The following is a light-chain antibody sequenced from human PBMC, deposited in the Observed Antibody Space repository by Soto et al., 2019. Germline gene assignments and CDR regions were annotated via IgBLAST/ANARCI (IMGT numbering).Light chain of an antibody. V-gene: IGKV3-11*01. CDR2: DAS. CDR3: QEGTYWPA. Sequence: IVMTQSPATLSVSPGERATLSCRASQSVSGSLGWYQQKPGQAPRLIIYDASVRATGIPARFSGSGSGTDFTLTISSLEPEDFAVYYCQEGTYWPAFGGGTKVDIK. J-gene: IGKJ4*01. CDR1: QSVSGS.